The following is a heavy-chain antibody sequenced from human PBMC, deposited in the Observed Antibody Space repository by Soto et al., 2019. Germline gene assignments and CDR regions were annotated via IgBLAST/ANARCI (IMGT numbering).Heavy chain of an antibody. J-gene: IGHJ4*02. V-gene: IGHV4-30-4*01. Sequence: QVQLQESGPGLVKPSQTLSLTCTVSGGSISSGDYYWSWIRQPPGKGLEWIGYIYYSGSTYYNPSLNSRVTISVDTSKNQFSLKLSSVTAADTAVYYCASQSGYCSSTSCLDFDYWGQGTLVTVSS. CDR2: IYYSGST. CDR3: ASQSGYCSSTSCLDFDY. D-gene: IGHD2-2*01. CDR1: GGSISSGDYY.